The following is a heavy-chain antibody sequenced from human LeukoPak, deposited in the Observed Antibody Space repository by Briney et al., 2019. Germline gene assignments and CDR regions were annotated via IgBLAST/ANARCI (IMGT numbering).Heavy chain of an antibody. V-gene: IGHV3-33*01. Sequence: PGGSLRLSCAASGFTFSSYGMHWVRQAPGKGLEWVAVIWYDGSNKYYADSVKGRFTISRDNSKNTLYLQMNSLRAEDTAVYYCARVATAAGIGDAFDIWGQGTMATVSS. D-gene: IGHD6-13*01. CDR1: GFTFSSYG. CDR3: ARVATAAGIGDAFDI. CDR2: IWYDGSNK. J-gene: IGHJ3*02.